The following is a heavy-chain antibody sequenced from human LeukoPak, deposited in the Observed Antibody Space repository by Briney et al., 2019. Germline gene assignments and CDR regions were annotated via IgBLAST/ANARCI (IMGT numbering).Heavy chain of an antibody. CDR3: AKGMPGSSSFDY. CDR2: ISWNSGSI. J-gene: IGHJ4*02. CDR1: GFTFDDYA. Sequence: PGGSLRLSCAASGFTFDDYAMHWVRQAPGKGLEWVSGISWNSGSIGYADSVKGRFNISRDNAKNSLYLQMNSLRAEDTALYYCAKGMPGSSSFDYWGQGTLVTVSS. V-gene: IGHV3-9*01. D-gene: IGHD3-10*01.